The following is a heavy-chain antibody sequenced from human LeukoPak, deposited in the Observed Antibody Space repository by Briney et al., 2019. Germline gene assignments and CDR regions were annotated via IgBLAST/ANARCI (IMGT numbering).Heavy chain of an antibody. V-gene: IGHV4-31*03. Sequence: SQTLSLTCTVCGGSISSGGYYLSWIRQHPGKGLEWIVYIYYSESTYYNPSLKSRVTISVDTSKNQFSLKLSSVTAADTAVYYCARGYCSGGSCYFDYWGQGTLVTVSS. D-gene: IGHD2-15*01. CDR3: ARGYCSGGSCYFDY. CDR1: GGSISSGGYY. J-gene: IGHJ4*02. CDR2: IYYSEST.